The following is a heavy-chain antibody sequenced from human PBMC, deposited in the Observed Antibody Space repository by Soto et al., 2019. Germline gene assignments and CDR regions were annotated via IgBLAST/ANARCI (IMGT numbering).Heavy chain of an antibody. Sequence: XESLRLSFVASGFSITSFAMSWVRQAAGKGLEWASAISASGGSTYADSVKGRFTISRDNSKNTLYLQMNSLRVEDTAVYYCAKVLSSGSYSGALEYWGQGALVTVSS. V-gene: IGHV3-23*01. CDR2: ISASGGST. J-gene: IGHJ4*02. CDR1: GFSITSFA. CDR3: AKVLSSGSYSGALEY. D-gene: IGHD1-26*01.